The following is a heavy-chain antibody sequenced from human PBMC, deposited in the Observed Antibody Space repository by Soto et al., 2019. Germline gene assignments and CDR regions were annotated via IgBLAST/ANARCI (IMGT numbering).Heavy chain of an antibody. CDR1: GYTFTSYD. J-gene: IGHJ5*02. Sequence: ASVKVSCKASGYTFTSYDINWVRQATGQGLEWMGWMNPNSGNTGYAQKFQGRVTMTRNTSISTAYMELSSLRSEDTAVYYCARGPIRPVDYYGSGSDEGWFDPWGQGTLVTVSS. CDR2: MNPNSGNT. V-gene: IGHV1-8*01. D-gene: IGHD3-10*01. CDR3: ARGPIRPVDYYGSGSDEGWFDP.